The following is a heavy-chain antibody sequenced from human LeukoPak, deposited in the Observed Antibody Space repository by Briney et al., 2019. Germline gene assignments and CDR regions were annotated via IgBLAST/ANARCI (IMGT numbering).Heavy chain of an antibody. CDR1: GFTISSYS. Sequence: GGSLRLSCAASGFTISSYSMNWVRQAPGKGLEWVSYISSSSSTIYYADSVKGRFTISRDNAKNSLYLQMNSLRAEDTAVYYCARDRRYYDFWSGSRKDAFDIWGQGTMVTVSS. CDR3: ARDRRYYDFWSGSRKDAFDI. J-gene: IGHJ3*02. D-gene: IGHD3-3*01. CDR2: ISSSSSTI. V-gene: IGHV3-48*01.